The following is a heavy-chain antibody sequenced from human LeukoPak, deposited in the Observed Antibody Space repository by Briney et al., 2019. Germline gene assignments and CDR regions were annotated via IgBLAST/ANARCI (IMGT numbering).Heavy chain of an antibody. V-gene: IGHV4-34*01. CDR1: GGSLSGYY. D-gene: IGHD3-10*01. Sequence: SETLSLTCAVYGGSLSGYYWSWIRQPPGKGPEWIGEINHSGSTNYNPSLKSRVTISVDTSKNQLSLKLSSATAADTAVYYCARRGMLRRHWGQGTLVTVSS. J-gene: IGHJ4*02. CDR2: INHSGST. CDR3: ARRGMLRRH.